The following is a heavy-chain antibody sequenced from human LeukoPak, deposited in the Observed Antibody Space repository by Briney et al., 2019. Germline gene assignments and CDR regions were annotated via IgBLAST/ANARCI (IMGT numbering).Heavy chain of an antibody. Sequence: ASVKVSCKASGYTFTSYDINWVREATGQGLEWMGWMNPNSGNTGYAQKFQGRVTMTRDTSISTAYMELSRLRSDDTAVYYCARLEMATMPDFDYWGQGTLVTVSS. CDR2: MNPNSGNT. D-gene: IGHD5-24*01. CDR3: ARLEMATMPDFDY. CDR1: GYTFTSYD. V-gene: IGHV1-8*01. J-gene: IGHJ4*02.